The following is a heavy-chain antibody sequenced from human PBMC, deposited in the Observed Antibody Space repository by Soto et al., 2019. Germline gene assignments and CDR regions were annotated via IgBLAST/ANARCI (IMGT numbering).Heavy chain of an antibody. D-gene: IGHD3-22*01. V-gene: IGHV3-23*01. Sequence: EVQPLESGGGLIQPGGSLRLSCAASGFTLRSYAMSWVRQAPGKGLEWVSTISGSDGGGGTYYADSVKGRLTISRDNSKNTLYLQMNSLRAEDTAVYYCAKRDSSGYYFFDYWGQGTLVTVSS. CDR2: ISGSDGGGGT. J-gene: IGHJ4*02. CDR3: AKRDSSGYYFFDY. CDR1: GFTLRSYA.